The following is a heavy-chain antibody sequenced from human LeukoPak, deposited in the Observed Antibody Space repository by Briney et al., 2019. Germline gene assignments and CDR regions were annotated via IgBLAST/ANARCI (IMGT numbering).Heavy chain of an antibody. D-gene: IGHD3-22*01. CDR1: GFTFSSYE. V-gene: IGHV3-30*01. CDR2: ISYDGTNA. J-gene: IGHJ4*02. Sequence: GGSLRLSCAASGFTFSSYEMNWVRQAPGKGLEWVALISYDGTNADYVDSVKGRFTISRDNSKNTLFLQMNSPRAEDTAVYYCTRGQYYYHSGHYLGNFDYWGPGTLVTVSS. CDR3: TRGQYYYHSGHYLGNFDY.